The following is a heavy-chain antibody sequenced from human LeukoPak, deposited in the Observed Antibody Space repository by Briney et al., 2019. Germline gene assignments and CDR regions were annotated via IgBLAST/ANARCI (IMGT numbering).Heavy chain of an antibody. V-gene: IGHV3-48*02. J-gene: IGHJ6*02. CDR3: ARAFEAGAWFGMDV. Sequence: GGSLRLSCAASRFIFSRYSMNWVRQAPGKGLELISYISSSSSTIYYADSVKGRFTISRDNAKNSLYLQMNGLRDEDTAVYYCARAFEAGAWFGMDVWGQGTTVTVSS. D-gene: IGHD3-9*01. CDR1: RFIFSRYS. CDR2: ISSSSSTI.